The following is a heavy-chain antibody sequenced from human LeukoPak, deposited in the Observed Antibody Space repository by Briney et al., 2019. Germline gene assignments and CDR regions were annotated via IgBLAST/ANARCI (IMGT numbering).Heavy chain of an antibody. CDR3: ARGYYDSSGYPNYFDY. J-gene: IGHJ4*02. CDR2: IITIFGTA. CDR1: GGTFTSSA. Sequence: GASGKVSCKASGGTFTSSAISWVRQAPGQGLEWMGGIITIFGTANYAQKFQGRVTITADESTSTAYMELSSLRSEETAVYYCARGYYDSSGYPNYFDYWGQGTLVTVSS. D-gene: IGHD3-22*01. V-gene: IGHV1-69*13.